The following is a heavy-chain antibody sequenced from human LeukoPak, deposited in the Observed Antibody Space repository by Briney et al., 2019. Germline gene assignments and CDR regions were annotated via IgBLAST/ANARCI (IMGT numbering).Heavy chain of an antibody. J-gene: IGHJ4*02. CDR1: GFTFSSYS. CDR3: ARQRREWLVNYFDY. Sequence: GGCLRLSCAPSGFTFSSYSMNWVRQAPGEGLEWGSYISSSSSTIYYADSVKGRFTISRDNAKNSLYLQMNSLRAEDTAVYYCARQRREWLVNYFDYWGQGTLVTVSS. CDR2: ISSSSSTI. D-gene: IGHD6-19*01. V-gene: IGHV3-48*01.